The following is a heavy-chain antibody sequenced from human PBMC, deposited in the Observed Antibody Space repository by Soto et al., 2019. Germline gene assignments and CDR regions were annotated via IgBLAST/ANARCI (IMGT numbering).Heavy chain of an antibody. CDR1: GFSVSSNY. Sequence: GGSLRLSCAASGFSVSSNYMSWVRQAPGKGLEWVSVIFTGGATYSADSVKGRFTISRDNSKNTLYLQMNSLRAEDTAVYYCAKGARDGYTLWVFDYWGQGTLVTVS. CDR3: AKGARDGYTLWVFDY. CDR2: IFTGGAT. D-gene: IGHD5-12*01. J-gene: IGHJ4*02. V-gene: IGHV3-53*01.